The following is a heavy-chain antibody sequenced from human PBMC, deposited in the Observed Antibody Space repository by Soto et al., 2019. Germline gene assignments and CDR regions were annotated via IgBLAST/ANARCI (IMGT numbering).Heavy chain of an antibody. J-gene: IGHJ4*02. Sequence: SCKASGYTFTGYYMHWVRQAPGQGLEWMGWTNPNSGGTNYAQKFQGRVTMTRDTSISTAYMELSRLRSDDTAVYYCARGPPDYDFWSGYYRREPFDYWGQGTLVTVSS. CDR2: TNPNSGGT. D-gene: IGHD3-3*01. V-gene: IGHV1-2*02. CDR3: ARGPPDYDFWSGYYRREPFDY. CDR1: GYTFTGYY.